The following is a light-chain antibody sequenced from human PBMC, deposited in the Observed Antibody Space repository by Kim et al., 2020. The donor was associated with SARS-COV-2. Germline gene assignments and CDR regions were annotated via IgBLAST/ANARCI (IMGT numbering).Light chain of an antibody. V-gene: IGKV4-1*01. CDR3: QQYHSLPLT. Sequence: RATINCKSSQSVLYSSNNKNFLAWYQQKPGQPPKLLIYWASTRESGVPDRFSGSGSGTDFTLTITSLQAEDVAVYYCQQYHSLPLTFGGGTKLEIK. CDR2: WAS. J-gene: IGKJ4*01. CDR1: QSVLYSSNNKNF.